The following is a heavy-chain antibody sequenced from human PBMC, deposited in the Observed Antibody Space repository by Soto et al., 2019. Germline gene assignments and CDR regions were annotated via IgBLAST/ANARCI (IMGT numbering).Heavy chain of an antibody. CDR2: INPDSGVT. Sequence: QVQVVQSGAEVKKPGASVKVSCKTSGYSFTAYYIHWVRQAPGHGLEWMGWINPDSGVTNYAQKFQGWVTLTGDTSTSTAYMELSRLKSDDTAVYYCARDLGSGWYSDFDYWGQGTLVTVSS. J-gene: IGHJ4*02. CDR1: GYSFTAYY. CDR3: ARDLGSGWYSDFDY. D-gene: IGHD6-19*01. V-gene: IGHV1-2*04.